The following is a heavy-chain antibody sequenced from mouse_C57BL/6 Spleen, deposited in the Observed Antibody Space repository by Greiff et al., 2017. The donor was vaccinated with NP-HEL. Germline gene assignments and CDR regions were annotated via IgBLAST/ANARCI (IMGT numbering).Heavy chain of an antibody. Sequence: QVQLQQPGAELVKPGASVKLSCKASGYTFTSYWMQWVKQRPGQGLEWIGEIDPSDSYTNYNQKFKGKATLTVDTSSSTAYMQLSSLTSEDSAVYYCARSRVYDYDAGDWYFDVWGTGTTVTVSS. D-gene: IGHD2-4*01. CDR2: IDPSDSYT. CDR3: ARSRVYDYDAGDWYFDV. CDR1: GYTFTSYW. V-gene: IGHV1-50*01. J-gene: IGHJ1*03.